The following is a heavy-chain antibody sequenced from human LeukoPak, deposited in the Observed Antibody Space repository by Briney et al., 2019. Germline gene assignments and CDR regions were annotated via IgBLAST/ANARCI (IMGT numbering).Heavy chain of an antibody. J-gene: IGHJ3*02. CDR3: ALNGREVPSGAFDI. Sequence: PGGSLRLSCAASGFTFSNYAMSWVRQAPGKGLEWVSAISGSGGSTYYADSVKGRSTISRDNSKNTLYLQMNSLRAEDTAVYYCALNGREVPSGAFDIWGQGTMVTVSS. CDR2: ISGSGGST. CDR1: GFTFSNYA. D-gene: IGHD3-16*02. V-gene: IGHV3-23*01.